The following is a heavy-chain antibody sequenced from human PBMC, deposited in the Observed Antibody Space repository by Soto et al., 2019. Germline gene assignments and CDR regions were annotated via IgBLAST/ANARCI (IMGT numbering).Heavy chain of an antibody. J-gene: IGHJ4*02. CDR2: IYPGDSDT. Sequence: GESLKISCKGSGYSFTSYWIGWVRQLPGKGLEWMGIIYPGDSDTRYSPSFQGQVIISADKSINTAYLQWSSLKASDTAMYYCARVHIVTPMGFDYWAQVTLVTVSS. V-gene: IGHV5-51*01. CDR1: GYSFTSYW. D-gene: IGHD5-12*01. CDR3: ARVHIVTPMGFDY.